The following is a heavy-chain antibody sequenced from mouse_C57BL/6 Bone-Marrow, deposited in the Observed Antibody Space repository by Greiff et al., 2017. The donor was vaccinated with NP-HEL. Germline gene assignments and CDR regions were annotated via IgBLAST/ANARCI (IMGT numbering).Heavy chain of an antibody. CDR3: ARSPLLLRSYYFDY. D-gene: IGHD1-1*01. V-gene: IGHV1-55*01. J-gene: IGHJ2*01. Sequence: VKLQQPGAELVKPGASVKMSCKASGYTFTSYWITWVKQRPGQGLEWIGDIYPGSGSTNYNEKFKSKATLTVDTSSSTAYMQLSSLTSEDSAVYYCARSPLLLRSYYFDYWGQGTTLTVSS. CDR1: GYTFTSYW. CDR2: IYPGSGST.